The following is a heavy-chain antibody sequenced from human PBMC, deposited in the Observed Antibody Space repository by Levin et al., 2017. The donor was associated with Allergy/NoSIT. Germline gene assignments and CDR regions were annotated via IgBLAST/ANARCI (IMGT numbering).Heavy chain of an antibody. D-gene: IGHD2-2*02. J-gene: IGHJ5*02. CDR2: ISYDGSNK. CDR3: ARSCYTCPVRGP. Sequence: GGSLRLSCAASGFTFSSYAMHWVRQAPGKGLEWVAVISYDGSNKYYADSVKGRFTISRDNSKNTLYLQMNSLRAEDTAVYYCARSCYTCPVRGPWGQGTLVTVSS. CDR1: GFTFSSYA. V-gene: IGHV3-30-3*01.